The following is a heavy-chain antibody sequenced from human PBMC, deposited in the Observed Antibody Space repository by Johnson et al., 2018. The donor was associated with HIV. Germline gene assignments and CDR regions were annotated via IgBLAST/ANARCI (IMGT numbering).Heavy chain of an antibody. CDR3: ARDYETI. CDR2: ISGSGGST. D-gene: IGHD3-16*01. V-gene: IGHV3-23*04. Sequence: VQLVESGGGVVQPGRSLRLSCAASGFTFSSYAMSWVRQAPGKRLEWVSAISGSGGSTYYADSVKGRFTISRDNSKNTLSLQMDSLRPEDTAVYYCARDYETIWGQGTMVTVSS. J-gene: IGHJ3*02. CDR1: GFTFSSYA.